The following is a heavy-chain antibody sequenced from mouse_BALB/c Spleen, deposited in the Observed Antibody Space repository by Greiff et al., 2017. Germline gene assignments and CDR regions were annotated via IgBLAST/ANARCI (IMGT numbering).Heavy chain of an antibody. J-gene: IGHJ2*01. V-gene: IGHV2-9*02. CDR2: IWAGGST. CDR1: GFSLTSYG. Sequence: QVQLQQSGPGLVAPSQSLSITCTVSGFSLTSYGVHWVRQPPGKGLEWLGVIWAGGSTNYNSALMSRLSISKDNSKSQVFLKMNSLQTDDTAMYYCAREDYSYDGRAPFDYWGQGTTLTVSS. CDR3: AREDYSYDGRAPFDY. D-gene: IGHD2-12*01.